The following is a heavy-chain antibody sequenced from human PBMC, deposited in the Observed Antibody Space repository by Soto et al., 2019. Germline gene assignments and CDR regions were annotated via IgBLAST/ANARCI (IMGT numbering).Heavy chain of an antibody. D-gene: IGHD5-12*01. V-gene: IGHV2-5*02. CDR1: GFSLTSGVG. Sequence: QITLKESGPPLVRPPQTLTLTCTFSGFSLTSGVGVGWIRQPPVKALEWLALIYWDDDKRYSPSLKNRLTITKDTSKNQVVLTMTNVGPVDTATYFCAHIDPEIVTVGGHGGFDYWGQGTLVTVSS. J-gene: IGHJ4*02. CDR2: IYWDDDK. CDR3: AHIDPEIVTVGGHGGFDY.